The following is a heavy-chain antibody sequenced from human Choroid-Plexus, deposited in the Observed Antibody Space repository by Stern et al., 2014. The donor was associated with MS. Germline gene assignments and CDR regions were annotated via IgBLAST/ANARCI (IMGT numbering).Heavy chain of an antibody. D-gene: IGHD2/OR15-2a*01. CDR2: VSYAGSNK. V-gene: IGHV3-30*18. Sequence: EQLVESGGGVVQPGRPLRLSCGASGFTFGSCAMHWVRQAPGKGLEWVAGVSYAGSNKYYADSVKGRFTIPRDNSQNTLYMQMSRLRPEDTAVYYCAKDRQYLTYFFDHWGQGSLVTVSS. J-gene: IGHJ5*02. CDR3: AKDRQYLTYFFDH. CDR1: GFTFGSCA.